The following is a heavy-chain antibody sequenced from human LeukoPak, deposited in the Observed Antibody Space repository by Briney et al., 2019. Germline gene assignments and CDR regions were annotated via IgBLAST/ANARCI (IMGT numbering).Heavy chain of an antibody. V-gene: IGHV1-58*02. CDR2: IVVGSGNT. CDR1: GFTFTSSA. D-gene: IGHD3-9*01. J-gene: IGHJ6*02. CDR3: AAFSILTGYYHDV. Sequence: SVKVSCKASGFTFTSSAMQWVRQARGQRLEWIGWIVVGSGNTNYARKFQERVTITRDMSTSTAYMELSSLRSEDTAVYYCAAFSILTGYYHDVWGQGTTVTVSS.